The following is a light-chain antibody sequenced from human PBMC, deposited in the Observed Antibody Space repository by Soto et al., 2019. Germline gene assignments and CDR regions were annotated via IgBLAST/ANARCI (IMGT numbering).Light chain of an antibody. V-gene: IGKV1-39*01. CDR3: QHSYSTLWT. CDR1: QSISSY. CDR2: AAS. J-gene: IGKJ1*01. Sequence: DIQMTQSPSSLSASVGDRVTITCRASQSISSYLNWYQQKPGKAPKLLIYAASSLQSGVPSRFSGSGSGTDFTLTISSLQPEDFATYYCQHSYSTLWTFGQGTNVEVK.